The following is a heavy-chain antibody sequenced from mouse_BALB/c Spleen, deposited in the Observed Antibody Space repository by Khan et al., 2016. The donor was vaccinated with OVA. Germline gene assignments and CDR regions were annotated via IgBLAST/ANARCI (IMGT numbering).Heavy chain of an antibody. CDR2: ILPGTGGT. CDR1: GYSFRSYW. J-gene: IGHJ2*01. D-gene: IGHD2-10*01. V-gene: IGHV1-9*01. Sequence: QVQLKQSGAELMKPGASVKISCKATGYSFRSYWMEWVKQRPGHGLEWIGEILPGTGGTNYNEKFKGKATFSADISSNTAYMALSSLASEDSAVYYCARPYYADYWGQGTTLSVSS. CDR3: ARPYYADY.